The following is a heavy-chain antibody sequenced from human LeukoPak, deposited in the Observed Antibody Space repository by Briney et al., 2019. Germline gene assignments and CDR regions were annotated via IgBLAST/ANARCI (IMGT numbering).Heavy chain of an antibody. V-gene: IGHV3-23*01. CDR3: SHYDSSGYYYDDAFDI. Sequence: PGGSLRLSCAASGFTFSSYAMSWVRQAPGKGLEWVSAISGSGGSTYYADSVKGRFTISRDNSKNTLYLQMNSLRAEDTAVYYCSHYDSSGYYYDDAFDIWGQGTMATVSS. D-gene: IGHD3-22*01. CDR2: ISGSGGST. J-gene: IGHJ3*02. CDR1: GFTFSSYA.